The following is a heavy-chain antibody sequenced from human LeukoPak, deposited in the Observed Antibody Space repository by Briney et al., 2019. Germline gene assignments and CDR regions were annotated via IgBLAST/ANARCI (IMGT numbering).Heavy chain of an antibody. J-gene: IGHJ5*02. CDR3: ARSYLGYSMQNRGNWFDP. CDR1: GYTFTSYA. V-gene: IGHV1-3*01. Sequence: ASVKVSCKASGYTFTSYAMNWVRQAPGQGLEWMGWINAGNGNTKYSQKFQGRVTITRDTSASTAYMELSSLRSEDTAVYYCARSYLGYSMQNRGNWFDPWGQGTLVTVSS. D-gene: IGHD6-13*01. CDR2: INAGNGNT.